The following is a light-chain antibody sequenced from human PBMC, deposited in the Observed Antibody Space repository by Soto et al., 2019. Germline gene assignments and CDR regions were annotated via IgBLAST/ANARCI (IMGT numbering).Light chain of an antibody. CDR3: QQLNSYPRT. CDR1: HGISSY. V-gene: IGKV1-9*01. J-gene: IGKJ1*01. Sequence: DIQLTQSASFLSASVGDRVTITCRASHGISSYLPWYQQKPGKAPKLLIYAASTLQSGVPSRFSGSGSGTEFALTISSLQHEDVAIYYCQQLNSYPRTVGQGPKVEIK. CDR2: AAS.